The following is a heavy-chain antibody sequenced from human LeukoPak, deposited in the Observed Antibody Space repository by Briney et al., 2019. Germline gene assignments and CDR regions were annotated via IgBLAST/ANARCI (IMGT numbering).Heavy chain of an antibody. Sequence: SETLSLTCTVSGGSVSSSSYYWGWIRQPPGKGLEWIGSIYYSGSTYYNPSLKSRVTISVDTSKNQFSLKLSSVTAADTAVYYCARGHTTNFWSGYYRRWFDPWGQGTLVTVSS. J-gene: IGHJ5*02. V-gene: IGHV4-39*07. CDR2: IYYSGST. CDR3: ARGHTTNFWSGYYRRWFDP. D-gene: IGHD3-3*01. CDR1: GGSVSSSSYY.